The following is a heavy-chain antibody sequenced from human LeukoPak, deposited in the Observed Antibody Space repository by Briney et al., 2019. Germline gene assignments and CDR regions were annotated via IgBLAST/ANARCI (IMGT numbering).Heavy chain of an antibody. V-gene: IGHV3-7*03. CDR3: ARTYSSSRKGAFDI. J-gene: IGHJ3*02. Sequence: GGSLRLSCAASGFTFGNYWMSWVRQAPGKGLEWVANIKQAGSEKNYVDSVKGRFTISRDNAKNSLSLQMNSLRAEDTAVYYCARTYSSSRKGAFDIWGQGTMVTVSS. CDR1: GFTFGNYW. D-gene: IGHD6-13*01. CDR2: IKQAGSEK.